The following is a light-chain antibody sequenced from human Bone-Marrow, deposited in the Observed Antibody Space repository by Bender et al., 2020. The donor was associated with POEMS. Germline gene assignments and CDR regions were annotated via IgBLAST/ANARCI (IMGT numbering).Light chain of an antibody. CDR2: DVT. Sequence: QSALTQPASVSGSPGQSVTISCTGTSSDVGGYNYVSWYQQYPGKAPKIIIFDVTERPSGVSNRFSGSKSGNTASLTISGLQAEDEADYYCCSYAGSSTLVVFGGGTKLTVL. CDR3: CSYAGSSTLVV. CDR1: SSDVGGYNY. V-gene: IGLV2-23*02. J-gene: IGLJ3*02.